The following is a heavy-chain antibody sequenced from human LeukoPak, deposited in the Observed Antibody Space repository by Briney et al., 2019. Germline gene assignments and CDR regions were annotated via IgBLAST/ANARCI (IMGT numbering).Heavy chain of an antibody. CDR2: INPNSGGT. CDR3: ARDVVPASNRFDP. CDR1: GYTFTGYY. Sequence: ASVKVSCKASGYTFTGYYMHWVRQAPGQGLEWMGWINPNSGGTNYAQKFQGRVTMTRDTSISTAYMELSRLRSDDTAVYYCARDVVPASNRFDPWGQGTLVTVSS. D-gene: IGHD2-2*01. V-gene: IGHV1-2*02. J-gene: IGHJ5*02.